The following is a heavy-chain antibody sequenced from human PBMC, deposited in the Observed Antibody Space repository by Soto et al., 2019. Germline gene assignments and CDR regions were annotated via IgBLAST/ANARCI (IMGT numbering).Heavy chain of an antibody. CDR1: GFPFKDYY. V-gene: IGHV3-11*01. J-gene: IGHJ5*02. CDR2: IRQTGGSM. CDR3: ARQAGYYAFATGFFLDA. D-gene: IGHD3-16*01. Sequence: QVQRVESGGGVVKPGGPRTISCAAAGFPFKDYYMTWIRQAPGQGLEWVSYIRQTGGSMDDADSVKGRFTVSRDNAKKLLSLQMNSLRSDDTAVYYCARQAGYYAFATGFFLDAWAQGTQVTVS.